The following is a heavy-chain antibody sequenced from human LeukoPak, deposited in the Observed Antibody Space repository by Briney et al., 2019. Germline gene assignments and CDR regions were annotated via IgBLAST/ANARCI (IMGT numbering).Heavy chain of an antibody. CDR3: ATRLGYSSGWYGY. CDR1: GXSFTSYW. J-gene: IGHJ4*02. V-gene: IGHV5-51*01. D-gene: IGHD6-19*01. CDR2: IYPGDSDT. Sequence: GESLKISCKGSGXSFTSYWIGWVRQMPGKGLEWMGIIYPGDSDTRYNPSFQGQVTISADKSTSTAYLQWSSLKASDTAMYYCATRLGYSSGWYGYWGQGTLVTVSS.